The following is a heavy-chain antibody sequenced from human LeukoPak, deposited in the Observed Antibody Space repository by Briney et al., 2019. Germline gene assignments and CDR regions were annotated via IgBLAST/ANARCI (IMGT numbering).Heavy chain of an antibody. D-gene: IGHD1-26*01. CDR3: AGDRSVSGMDV. V-gene: IGHV3-48*01. CDR1: GFTFSSYT. J-gene: IGHJ6*02. Sequence: PGGFLRLSCAASGFTFSSYTMNWVCQAPGKGLEWVSYISGSGDTTYYADSVQGRFTISRDNAKNSLYLQMNSLRAEDTAVYYCAGDRSVSGMDVWGQGTTVTVSS. CDR2: ISGSGDTT.